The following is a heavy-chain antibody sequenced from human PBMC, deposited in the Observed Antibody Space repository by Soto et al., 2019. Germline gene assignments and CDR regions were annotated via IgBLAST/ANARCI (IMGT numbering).Heavy chain of an antibody. J-gene: IGHJ6*02. V-gene: IGHV1-2*02. CDR1: GYTFSAYY. D-gene: IGHD2-15*01. CDR2: NDPHNVGGT. Sequence: ASVKVSCKASGYTFSAYYIHWVRQAPGQGLEWMGWNDPHNVGGTKYAQKFQGRVTMTRDTSITTAYMELSSLRSDDTAVYYCARGSLGDGSCSGLDVWGQGTTVTVSS. CDR3: ARGSLGDGSCSGLDV.